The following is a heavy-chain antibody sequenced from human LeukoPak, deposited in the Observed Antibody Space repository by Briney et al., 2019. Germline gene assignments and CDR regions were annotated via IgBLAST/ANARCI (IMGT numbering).Heavy chain of an antibody. V-gene: IGHV4-34*01. D-gene: IGHD5-18*01. J-gene: IGHJ6*02. CDR1: GGSFSGYY. CDR2: INHSGST. CDR3: ARGRTAMVTGYYYGMDV. Sequence: SETLSLTCAVYGGSFSGYYWSWIRQPPGKGLEWIGEINHSGSTNYNPSLKSRVTTSVDTSKNQFSLKLSSVTAADTAVYYCARGRTAMVTGYYYGMDVWGQGTTVTVSS.